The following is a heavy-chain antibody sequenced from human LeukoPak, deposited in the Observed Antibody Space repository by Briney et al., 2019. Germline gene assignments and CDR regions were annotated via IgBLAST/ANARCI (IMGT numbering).Heavy chain of an antibody. V-gene: IGHV3-23*01. Sequence: PGGSLRLSCTASGFTFDNYAMHWVRQAPGKGLDWVSFISGDGGITYYADSVKGRFTISRDNSKNMLYLQMNSLRAEDTAVYYCAKGRCGGDCSYDSWGQGTLVTVSS. CDR3: AKGRCGGDCSYDS. J-gene: IGHJ4*02. D-gene: IGHD2-21*02. CDR1: GFTFDNYA. CDR2: ISGDGGIT.